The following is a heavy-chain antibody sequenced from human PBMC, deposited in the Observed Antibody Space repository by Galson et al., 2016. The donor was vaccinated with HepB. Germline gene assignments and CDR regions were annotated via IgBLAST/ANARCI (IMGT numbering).Heavy chain of an antibody. Sequence: SETLSLTCTVSDGSIATNTYYWGWIRQPPGRGLEWIGSIYYGESPSYTPSLKSRATISIDTSKTHFSLKLTSVTAADTAIYYCARHERSGKPLTPTGDFWGQGILVTVPS. CDR1: DGSIATNTYY. CDR3: ARHERSGKPLTPTGDF. CDR2: IYYGESP. J-gene: IGHJ4*02. D-gene: IGHD1-1*01. V-gene: IGHV4-39*01.